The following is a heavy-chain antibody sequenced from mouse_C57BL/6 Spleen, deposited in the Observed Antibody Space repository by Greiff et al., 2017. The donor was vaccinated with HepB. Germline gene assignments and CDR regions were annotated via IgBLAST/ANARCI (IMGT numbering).Heavy chain of an antibody. CDR1: GFSLTSYG. J-gene: IGHJ3*01. V-gene: IGHV2-2*01. CDR3: ASSDGYYSWFAY. CDR2: IWSGGST. Sequence: VKVEESGPGLVQPSQSLSITCTVSGFSLTSYGVHWVRQSPGKGLEWLGVIWSGGSTDYNAAFISRLSISKDNSKSQVFFKMNSLQADDTAIYYCASSDGYYSWFAYWGQGTLVTVSA. D-gene: IGHD2-3*01.